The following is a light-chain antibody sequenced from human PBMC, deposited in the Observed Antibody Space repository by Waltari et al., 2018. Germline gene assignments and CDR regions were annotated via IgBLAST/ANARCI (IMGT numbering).Light chain of an antibody. J-gene: IGLJ3*02. CDR2: DTS. Sequence: WFQQTPGPVPRTLIYDTSSKHSLTPGRFSGSLLGGKAALTLSGAQPEDEAEYYCLLWYSGPRWVFGGGTKLSVL. CDR3: LLWYSGPRWV. V-gene: IGLV7-46*01.